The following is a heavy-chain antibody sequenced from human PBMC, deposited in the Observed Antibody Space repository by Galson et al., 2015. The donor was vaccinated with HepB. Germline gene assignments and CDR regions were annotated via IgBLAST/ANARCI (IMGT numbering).Heavy chain of an antibody. J-gene: IGHJ6*03. Sequence: LRLSCAASGFTFSNAWMSWVRQAPGKGLEWVGRIKSKTDGGTTDYAAPVKGRFTISRDDSKNTLYLQMNSLKTEDTAVYYCTTDHPPYDFWSGYLFYYYYYYMDVWGKGTTVTVSS. CDR2: IKSKTDGGTT. CDR3: TTDHPPYDFWSGYLFYYYYYYMDV. V-gene: IGHV3-15*01. CDR1: GFTFSNAW. D-gene: IGHD3-3*01.